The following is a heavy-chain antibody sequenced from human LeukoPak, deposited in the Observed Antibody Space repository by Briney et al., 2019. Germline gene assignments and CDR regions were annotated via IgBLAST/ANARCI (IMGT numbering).Heavy chain of an antibody. Sequence: PSETLSLTCTVSGGSISSHYWSWIRQPPGKGLEWIGYIYYSGSTNYNPSLKSRVTISVDTSKNQFSLKLSSVTAADTAVYYCARWARLHCSGGSCYQYYYGMDVWGQGTTVTVSS. D-gene: IGHD2-15*01. CDR2: IYYSGST. CDR3: ARWARLHCSGGSCYQYYYGMDV. J-gene: IGHJ6*02. V-gene: IGHV4-59*11. CDR1: GGSISSHY.